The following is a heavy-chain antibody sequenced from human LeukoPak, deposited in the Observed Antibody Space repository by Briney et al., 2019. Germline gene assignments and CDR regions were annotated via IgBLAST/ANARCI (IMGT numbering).Heavy chain of an antibody. CDR2: IYYSGST. CDR1: GGSISSSSYY. Sequence: SETLSLTCTVSGGSISSSSYYWGWIRQPPGKGLEWIGSIYYSGSTYYNPSLKSRVTISVDTSKNQFSLKLSSVTAADTAVYYCARTLRAHYYDMYYYMDVWGKGTTVTVSS. D-gene: IGHD3-22*01. CDR3: ARTLRAHYYDMYYYMDV. V-gene: IGHV4-39*07. J-gene: IGHJ6*03.